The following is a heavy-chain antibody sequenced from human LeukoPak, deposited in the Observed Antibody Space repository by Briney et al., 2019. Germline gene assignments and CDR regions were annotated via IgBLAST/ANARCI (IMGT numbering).Heavy chain of an antibody. Sequence: GASVKVSCKASGYTFTSYGISWVRQAPGQGLEWMGWISAYNGNTNYAQKLQGRVTMTTDTSTSTAYMELRSLRSDDTAVYYCARRLGHGSGSENWFDPWGQGTLVTVSS. V-gene: IGHV1-18*01. D-gene: IGHD3-10*01. CDR3: ARRLGHGSGSENWFDP. J-gene: IGHJ5*02. CDR2: ISAYNGNT. CDR1: GYTFTSYG.